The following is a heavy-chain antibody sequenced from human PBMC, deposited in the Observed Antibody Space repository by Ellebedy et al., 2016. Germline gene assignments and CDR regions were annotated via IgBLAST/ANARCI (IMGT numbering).Heavy chain of an antibody. Sequence: GESLKISXAGSGFTFGSYTMSWVRQAPGKGLEWVSSISVGGGSTYYADSVKGRFIISRDNSKNTLYLHMNSLRADDTALYYCAKDKSYSGNYYGYFDNWGQGTLVTVSS. CDR2: ISVGGGST. CDR3: AKDKSYSGNYYGYFDN. D-gene: IGHD1-26*01. V-gene: IGHV3-23*01. CDR1: GFTFGSYT. J-gene: IGHJ4*02.